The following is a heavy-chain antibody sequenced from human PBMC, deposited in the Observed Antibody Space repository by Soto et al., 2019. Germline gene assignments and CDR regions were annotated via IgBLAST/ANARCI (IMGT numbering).Heavy chain of an antibody. CDR2: INAGNGNT. Sequence: GASVKVSCKASGYTFTSYAMHWVRQAPGQRLEWMGWINAGNGNTKYSQKFQGRVTITRDTSASTAYMELSSLRSEDTAVYYCARQIAVAGKTDYWGQGTLVTVSS. V-gene: IGHV1-3*01. D-gene: IGHD6-19*01. J-gene: IGHJ4*02. CDR3: ARQIAVAGKTDY. CDR1: GYTFTSYA.